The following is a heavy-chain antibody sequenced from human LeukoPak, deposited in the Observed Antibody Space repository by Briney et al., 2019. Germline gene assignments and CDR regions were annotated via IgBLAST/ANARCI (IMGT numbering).Heavy chain of an antibody. CDR2: IKQDGSEK. J-gene: IGHJ6*03. CDR1: GFTFSSYW. Sequence: PGGSLRLSCAASGFTFSSYWMSWVRQAPGKGLEWVANIKQDGSEKYYVDSVKGRFTISRDNAKNSLYLQMNSLRAEDTAVYYCARGHRYSSLLNYFYYMDVWGKGTTVTVSS. CDR3: ARGHRYSSLLNYFYYMDV. D-gene: IGHD6-13*01. V-gene: IGHV3-7*01.